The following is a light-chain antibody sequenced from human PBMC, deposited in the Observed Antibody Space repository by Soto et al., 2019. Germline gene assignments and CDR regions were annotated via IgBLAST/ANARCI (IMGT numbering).Light chain of an antibody. CDR3: QQYGSSPYT. V-gene: IGKV3-20*01. CDR1: QSVSSSY. J-gene: IGKJ2*01. Sequence: EIVMTQSPATLSVSPGERATLSCRASQSVSSSYLAWYQQKPGQAPRLLMYGVSTRATGIPARFGGSGSATDFTLTISRLEPEDFAVYYCQQYGSSPYTFGLGTKVDIK. CDR2: GVS.